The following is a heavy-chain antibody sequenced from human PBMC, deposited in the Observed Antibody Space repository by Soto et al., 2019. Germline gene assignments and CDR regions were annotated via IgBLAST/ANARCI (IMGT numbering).Heavy chain of an antibody. Sequence: QVQLVQSGAEVKKPGASVKVSCKASGNTFTRYYMQWVRQAPGQGLEWMGMISPGGDRATYAQLFQCRVNMTKDTSTSTGSMVLIILKSKDKAVYYCARVAYCGGDCYDYLGQGTLVTVSS. D-gene: IGHD2-21*01. J-gene: IGHJ4*02. CDR1: GNTFTRYY. V-gene: IGHV1-46*03. CDR2: ISPGGDRA. CDR3: ARVAYCGGDCYDY.